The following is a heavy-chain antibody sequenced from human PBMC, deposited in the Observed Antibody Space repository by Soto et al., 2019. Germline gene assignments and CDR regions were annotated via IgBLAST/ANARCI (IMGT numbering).Heavy chain of an antibody. CDR1: GGSISSYY. V-gene: IGHV4-59*01. J-gene: IGHJ3*02. D-gene: IGHD6-13*01. Sequence: QVQLQESGPGLVKPSETLSLTCTVSGGSISSYYWSWIRQPPGKGLEWIGYIYYSGSTNYNPSLKSRVTISVDTSKNQFSLKLSSVTAADTAVYYCARVSVTAAASDAFDIWGQGTMVTVSS. CDR3: ARVSVTAAASDAFDI. CDR2: IYYSGST.